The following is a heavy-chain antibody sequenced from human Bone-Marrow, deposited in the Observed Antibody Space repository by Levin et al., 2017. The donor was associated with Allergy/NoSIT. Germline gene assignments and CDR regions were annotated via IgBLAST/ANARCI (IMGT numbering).Heavy chain of an antibody. J-gene: IGHJ5*02. CDR3: ARFVGTDWFDP. CDR1: GFNVSNYW. V-gene: IGHV5-51*01. CDR2: IYPDDSDT. D-gene: IGHD2-21*01. Sequence: KVSCQGSGFNVSNYWIGWVRQLPGKGLEWMGVIYPDDSDTRYGPSFQGQVTISAARSSTTAYLRWGGLKASDPGMDYCARFVGTDWFDPWGQGTLVTVSS.